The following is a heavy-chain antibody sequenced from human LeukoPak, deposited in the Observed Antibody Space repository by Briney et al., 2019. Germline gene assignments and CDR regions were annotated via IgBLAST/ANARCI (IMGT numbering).Heavy chain of an antibody. Sequence: GGSLRLSCVASGFTFSNYGMSWVRQAPGKGLEWVSVISGSGANTYYADSVKGRFTISRDNSKNTLYLQVNSLRAEDTAVFYCAKAKSYYSNYDYWGQGTLVTVSS. CDR3: AKAKSYYSNYDY. V-gene: IGHV3-23*01. CDR2: ISGSGANT. CDR1: GFTFSNYG. J-gene: IGHJ4*02. D-gene: IGHD4-11*01.